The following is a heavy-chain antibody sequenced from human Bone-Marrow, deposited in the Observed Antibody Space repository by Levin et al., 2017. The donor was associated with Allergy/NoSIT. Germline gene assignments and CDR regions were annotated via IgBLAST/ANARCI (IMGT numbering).Heavy chain of an antibody. V-gene: IGHV3-7*01. CDR1: GFTFSNSW. CDR3: ARDQFRRAKIGARWFDP. Sequence: GESLKISCAASGFTFSNSWMSWVRQAPGKGLEWVANIKEDGSEKYYVDSVKGRFTISRDNAKNSLFVQMNSLRVEDTAVYYCARDQFRRAKIGARWFDPWGQGTLVTVSS. CDR2: IKEDGSEK. J-gene: IGHJ5*02. D-gene: IGHD5-24*01.